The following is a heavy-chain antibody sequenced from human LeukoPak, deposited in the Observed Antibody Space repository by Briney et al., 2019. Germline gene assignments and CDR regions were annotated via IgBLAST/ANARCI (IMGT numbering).Heavy chain of an antibody. Sequence: GGSLRLSCAASGFTFNSYEMNWVRQAPGKGLEWLSYIGSSGATRYYADSVEGRFTVSRDNAKNSLYLQMNSLRAEDTAVYYCARGIVATIGGDYWGQGTLVTVSS. V-gene: IGHV3-48*03. CDR1: GFTFNSYE. D-gene: IGHD5-12*01. J-gene: IGHJ4*02. CDR2: IGSSGATR. CDR3: ARGIVATIGGDY.